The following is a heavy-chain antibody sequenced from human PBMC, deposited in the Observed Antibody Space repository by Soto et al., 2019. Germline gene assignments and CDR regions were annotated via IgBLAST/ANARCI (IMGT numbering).Heavy chain of an antibody. CDR3: ARVLGYDILTGYHLDYYYGMDV. V-gene: IGHV4-30-4*01. J-gene: IGHJ6*02. CDR1: GGSISSGDYY. D-gene: IGHD3-9*01. CDR2: IYYSGST. Sequence: PSETLSLTCTVSGGSISSGDYYWSWIRQPPGKGLEWIGYIYYSGSTYYNPSLKSRVTISVDTSKNQFSLKLSSVTAADTAVYYCARVLGYDILTGYHLDYYYGMDVWGQGITVT.